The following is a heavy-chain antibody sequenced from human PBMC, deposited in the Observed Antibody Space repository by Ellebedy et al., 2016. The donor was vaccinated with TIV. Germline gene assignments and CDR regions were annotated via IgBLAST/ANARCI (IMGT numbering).Heavy chain of an antibody. Sequence: SLKISCAASGFTFDDYAMHWVRQAPGKGLEWVSGISWNSGSIGYADSVKGRFTISRDNAKNSLYLQMNSLRGEDTAVYYCARGRGGSTGSDYFDYWGQGTLVTVSS. CDR1: GFTFDDYA. V-gene: IGHV3-9*01. D-gene: IGHD2-2*01. CDR2: ISWNSGSI. J-gene: IGHJ4*02. CDR3: ARGRGGSTGSDYFDY.